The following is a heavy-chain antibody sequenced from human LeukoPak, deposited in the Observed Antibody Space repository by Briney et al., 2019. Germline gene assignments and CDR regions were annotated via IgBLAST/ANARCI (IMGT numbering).Heavy chain of an antibody. CDR3: ARGSRFLWPGFDY. CDR2: IYHSGGT. D-gene: IGHD3-3*01. Sequence: SQTLSLTCAVSGGSISSGGYSWSWIRQPPGKGLEWIGYIYHSGGTYYNPSLKSRVTISVDRSKNQFSLKLSSVTAADTAVYYWARGSRFLWPGFDYGGRETRFTFS. V-gene: IGHV4-30-2*01. CDR1: GGSISSGGYS. J-gene: IGHJ4*02.